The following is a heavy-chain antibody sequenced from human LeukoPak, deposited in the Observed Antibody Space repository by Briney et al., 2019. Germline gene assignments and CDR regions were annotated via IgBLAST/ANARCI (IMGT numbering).Heavy chain of an antibody. CDR1: GFTFSSYS. Sequence: PGGSLRLSCAASGFTFSSYSMNWVRQAPGKGLEWVSSISSSSSYIYYADSVKGRFAISGDNSKNSLYLQMNSLGTEDTALYYCAQGSSSWPSLFDYWGQGTLVTVSS. CDR2: ISSSSSYI. D-gene: IGHD6-13*01. CDR3: AQGSSSWPSLFDY. J-gene: IGHJ4*02. V-gene: IGHV3-21*04.